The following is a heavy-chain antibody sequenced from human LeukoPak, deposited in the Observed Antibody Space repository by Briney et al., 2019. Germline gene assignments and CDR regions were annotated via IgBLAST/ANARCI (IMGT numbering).Heavy chain of an antibody. J-gene: IGHJ4*02. D-gene: IGHD3-3*01. CDR3: ARGAWRGKSFDY. CDR2: IYHSGST. CDR1: GGSFSGYY. V-gene: IGHV4-59*01. Sequence: PSETLSLTCAVYGGSFSGYYWSWIRQPPGKGLEWIGYIYHSGSTNYNPSLKSRATISEDTSKNQFSLKLSSVTAADTAVYYCARGAWRGKSFDYWGQGTLVTVSS.